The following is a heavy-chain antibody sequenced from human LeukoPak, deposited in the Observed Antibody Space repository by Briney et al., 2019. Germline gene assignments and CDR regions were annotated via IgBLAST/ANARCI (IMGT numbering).Heavy chain of an antibody. CDR2: ISGSGGST. CDR3: AKDTYYYGSMSGYFDY. CDR1: GFTFSSYG. J-gene: IGHJ4*02. D-gene: IGHD3-22*01. V-gene: IGHV3-23*01. Sequence: GGSLRLSCAASGFTFSSYGMSWVRQAPGKGLEWVSAISGSGGSTYYADSVKGRFTISRDNSKNTLYLQMNSLRAEDTAVYYCAKDTYYYGSMSGYFDYWGQGTLVTVSS.